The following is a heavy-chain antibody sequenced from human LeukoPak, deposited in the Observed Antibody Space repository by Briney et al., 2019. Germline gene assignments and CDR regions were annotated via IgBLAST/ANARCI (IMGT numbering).Heavy chain of an antibody. CDR1: GFTFSSYS. V-gene: IGHV3-21*01. CDR2: ISSSSSYI. CDR3: ARVVAVAGTGSSRRGSFDP. J-gene: IGHJ5*02. Sequence: GGSLRLSCAASGFTFSSYSMNWVRQAPGKGLEWVSSISSSSSYIYYADSVKGRFTISRDNAKNSLYLQMNSLRAEDTAVYYCARVVAVAGTGSSRRGSFDPWGQGTLVTVSS. D-gene: IGHD6-19*01.